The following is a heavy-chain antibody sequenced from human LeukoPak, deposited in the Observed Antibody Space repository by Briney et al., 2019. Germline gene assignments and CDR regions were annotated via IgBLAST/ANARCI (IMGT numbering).Heavy chain of an antibody. CDR1: GGSISSGGYY. CDR3: ARDRVDYGMDV. V-gene: IGHV4-31*03. CDR2: IYYSGTA. J-gene: IGHJ6*02. Sequence: PSETLSLTCTVSGGSISSGGYYWSWVRQHPEKGLEWIGYIYYSGTAYYNPSLKSRVTMSVDTSKNQFSLKLDSATAADTAVYYCARDRVDYGMDVWGQGTTVTVSS. D-gene: IGHD2-15*01.